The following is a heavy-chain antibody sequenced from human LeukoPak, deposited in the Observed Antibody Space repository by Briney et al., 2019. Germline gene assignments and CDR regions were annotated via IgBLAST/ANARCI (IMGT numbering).Heavy chain of an antibody. CDR3: ARDAGVATPNAFDY. J-gene: IGHJ4*02. V-gene: IGHV1-69*04. CDR2: IIPILGIA. Sequence: ASVKVSCKASGGTFSNYAISWVRQAPGQGLEWMGRIIPILGIANYAQKFQGRVTITADKSTSTAYMELSSLRSEDTAVYYCARDAGVATPNAFDYWGQGTLVTVSS. D-gene: IGHD5-12*01. CDR1: GGTFSNYA.